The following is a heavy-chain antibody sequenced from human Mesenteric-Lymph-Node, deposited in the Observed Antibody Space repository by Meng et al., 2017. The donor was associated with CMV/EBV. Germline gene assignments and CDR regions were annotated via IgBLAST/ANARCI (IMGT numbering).Heavy chain of an antibody. V-gene: IGHV4-34*01. Sequence: GSLRLSCAVYGGSFSGYYWSWSRQPPGKGLEWIGEINHSGSTNYNPSLKSRVTISVDTSKNQFSLKLSSVTAADTAVYYCARACRRLCRGIAARPFAYWGQGTLVTVSS. CDR1: GGSFSGYY. CDR3: ARACRRLCRGIAARPFAY. J-gene: IGHJ4*02. D-gene: IGHD6-6*01. CDR2: INHSGST.